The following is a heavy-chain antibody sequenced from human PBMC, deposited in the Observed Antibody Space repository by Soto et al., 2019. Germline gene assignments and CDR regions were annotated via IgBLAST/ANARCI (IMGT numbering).Heavy chain of an antibody. CDR1: GFTFSSYA. CDR3: AKIDFWSGYYRGRLDYYYGMDV. J-gene: IGHJ6*02. V-gene: IGHV3-23*01. D-gene: IGHD3-3*01. Sequence: VALRLSCAASGFTFSSYAMSWVRQAPGKGLEWVSAISGSGGSTYYADPVKGRFTISRDNSKNTLYLQMNSLRAEDTAVYYCAKIDFWSGYYRGRLDYYYGMDVWGQGTTVTVSS. CDR2: ISGSGGST.